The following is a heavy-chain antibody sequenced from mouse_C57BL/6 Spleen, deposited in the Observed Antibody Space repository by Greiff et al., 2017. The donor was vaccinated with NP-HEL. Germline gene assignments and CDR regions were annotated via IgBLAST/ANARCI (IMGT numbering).Heavy chain of an antibody. Sequence: EVQVVESGGGLVKPGGSLKLSCAASGFTFSSYTMSWVRQTPEKRLEWVATISGGGGNTYYPDSVKGRFTISRDNAKNTLYLQMSSLRSEDTALYYCARHEGDYDYDWYFDVWGTGTTVTVSS. V-gene: IGHV5-9*01. CDR1: GFTFSSYT. CDR3: ARHEGDYDYDWYFDV. D-gene: IGHD2-4*01. CDR2: ISGGGGNT. J-gene: IGHJ1*03.